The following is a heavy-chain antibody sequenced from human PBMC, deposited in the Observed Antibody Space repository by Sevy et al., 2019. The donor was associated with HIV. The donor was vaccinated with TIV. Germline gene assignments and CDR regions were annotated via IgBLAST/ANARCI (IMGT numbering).Heavy chain of an antibody. D-gene: IGHD3-10*01. J-gene: IGHJ3*02. CDR1: GFTFNQFG. CDR3: VKGLGMVQGALLSEDI. Sequence: GVSLRLSCTAYGFTFNQFGFHWVRQAPGKGPEWVAFTRYDGTTKYYADSVRGRFTISRDNSKNTLYLQMNNLKPEDTALYHCVKGLGMVQGALLSEDIWGQGTMVTVSS. CDR2: TRYDGTTK. V-gene: IGHV3-30*02.